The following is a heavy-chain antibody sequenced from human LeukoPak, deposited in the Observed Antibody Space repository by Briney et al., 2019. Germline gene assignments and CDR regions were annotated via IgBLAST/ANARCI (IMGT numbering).Heavy chain of an antibody. CDR2: IYYSGST. CDR3: ARVGYGSGSYYPDY. V-gene: IGHV4-30-4*01. CDR1: GGSISSGDYY. D-gene: IGHD3-10*01. J-gene: IGHJ4*02. Sequence: SETLSLTCTVSGGSISSGDYYWSWIRQPPGKGLECIGYIYYSGSTYYNPSLKSRVTISVDTSKNQFSLKLSSVTAADTAVYYCARVGYGSGSYYPDYWGQGTLVTVSS.